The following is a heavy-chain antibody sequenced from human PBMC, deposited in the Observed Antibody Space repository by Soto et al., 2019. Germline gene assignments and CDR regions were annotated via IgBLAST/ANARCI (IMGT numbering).Heavy chain of an antibody. D-gene: IGHD2-2*01. CDR3: ARGPSHALDY. Sequence: EVQLVESGGGLVQPGGSLRLSCAASGFTLNSYWMHWVRQTPGKGLVWVSYIYSDESGTSYADSVKGRFTISRDNVKNTLYLQVNSLRVDDTAVYYCARGPSHALDYWGQGTLVTVAS. V-gene: IGHV3-74*01. CDR2: IYSDESGT. J-gene: IGHJ4*02. CDR1: GFTLNSYW.